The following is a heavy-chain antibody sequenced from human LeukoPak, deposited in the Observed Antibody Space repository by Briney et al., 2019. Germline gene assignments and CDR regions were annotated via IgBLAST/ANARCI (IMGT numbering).Heavy chain of an antibody. J-gene: IGHJ5*02. Sequence: SVNVSCKASGGTFSSYAISWVRQAPGQGLEWMGGIIPIFGTANYAQKFQGRVTITPDESTSIAYMELSSLRSEDTAVYYCARDSTYYDILTGYYWGNWFDPWGQGTLVTVSS. V-gene: IGHV1-69*13. D-gene: IGHD3-9*01. CDR3: ARDSTYYDILTGYYWGNWFDP. CDR2: IIPIFGTA. CDR1: GGTFSSYA.